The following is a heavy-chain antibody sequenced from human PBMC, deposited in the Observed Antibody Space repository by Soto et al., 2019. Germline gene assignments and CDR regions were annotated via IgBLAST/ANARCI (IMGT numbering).Heavy chain of an antibody. Sequence: SETLSLTCTVSGGSISSYYWSWIRQPPGKGLEWIGYIYYSGSTNYNPSLKSRVTISVDTSKNQFSLKLSSVTAADTAVYYCARSPYYDSSGGLDYWGQGNLVTVSS. CDR1: GGSISSYY. D-gene: IGHD3-22*01. V-gene: IGHV4-59*01. J-gene: IGHJ4*02. CDR3: ARSPYYDSSGGLDY. CDR2: IYYSGST.